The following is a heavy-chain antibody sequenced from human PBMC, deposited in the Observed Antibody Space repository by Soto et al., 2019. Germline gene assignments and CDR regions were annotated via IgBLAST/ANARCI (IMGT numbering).Heavy chain of an antibody. CDR2: ISSTSNIA. V-gene: IGHV3-21*05. CDR1: GFTFTDYS. Sequence: PGGSLRLSCEGSGFTFTDYSMLWVRQAPGKGLEWVSYISSTSNIAFYVDSVEGRFTTSRDNAKNSLYLQMNSLRDEDTAVYYCASGYGDYDFPCEYWGQGTLVTVSS. CDR3: ASGYGDYDFPCEY. D-gene: IGHD3-3*01. J-gene: IGHJ4*02.